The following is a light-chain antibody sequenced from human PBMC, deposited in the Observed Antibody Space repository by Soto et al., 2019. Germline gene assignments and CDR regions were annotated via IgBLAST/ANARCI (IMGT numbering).Light chain of an antibody. CDR1: QSVSNND. CDR3: QLYGISPH. Sequence: EIVLTQSPGTLSLCPGERATLSCRASQSVSNNDLAWYQQKPGQAPRLLIYGASNRATGIPDRFSGSASGTDFTLTINRLEPEDFAVYYCQLYGISPHFGQGTRLEIK. J-gene: IGKJ5*01. V-gene: IGKV3-20*01. CDR2: GAS.